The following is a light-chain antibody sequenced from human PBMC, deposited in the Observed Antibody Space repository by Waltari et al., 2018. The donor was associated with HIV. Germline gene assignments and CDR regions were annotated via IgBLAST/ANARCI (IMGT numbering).Light chain of an antibody. CDR2: WAS. CDR3: QQYNGVLWT. CDR1: PSLLYTSNNYNY. J-gene: IGKJ1*01. Sequence: DIVMTQSPNSLAVSLGERASINCKSSPSLLYTSNNYNYLAWYQQKPGHPPKLLIYWASTRESGVPDRFSGSGSGADFNLTISSLRPEDVEIYYCQQYNGVLWTFGQGTKVEI. V-gene: IGKV4-1*01.